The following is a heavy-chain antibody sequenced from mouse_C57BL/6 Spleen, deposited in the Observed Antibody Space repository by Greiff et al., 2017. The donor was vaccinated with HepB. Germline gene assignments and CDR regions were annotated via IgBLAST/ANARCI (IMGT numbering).Heavy chain of an antibody. V-gene: IGHV14-1*01. CDR2: IDPEDGDT. CDR1: GFNIKDYY. Sequence: VQLQQSGAELVRPGASVKLSCTASGFNIKDYYMHWVKQRPEQGLEWIGMIDPEDGDTEYAPKFQGKATMTADTSSNTAYLQLSSLTSEDTAVYYCTPPYYGSSYVYAMDYWGQGTSVTVSS. CDR3: TPPYYGSSYVYAMDY. D-gene: IGHD1-1*01. J-gene: IGHJ4*01.